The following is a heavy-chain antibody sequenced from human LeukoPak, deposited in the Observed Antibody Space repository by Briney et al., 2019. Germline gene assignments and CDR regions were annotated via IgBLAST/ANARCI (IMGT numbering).Heavy chain of an antibody. V-gene: IGHV1-2*06. D-gene: IGHD1-26*01. Sequence: ASVKVSCKASGYTFTGYYMHWVRQAPGQGLEWVGRINPNSGGTNYAQKFQGRVTMARDTSISTAYMELSRLRSDDTSVYYCARAVGADDAFDIWGQGTMVAVSS. J-gene: IGHJ3*02. CDR1: GYTFTGYY. CDR2: INPNSGGT. CDR3: ARAVGADDAFDI.